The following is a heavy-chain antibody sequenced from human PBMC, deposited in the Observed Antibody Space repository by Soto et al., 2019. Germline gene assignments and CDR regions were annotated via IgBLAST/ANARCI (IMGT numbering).Heavy chain of an antibody. CDR3: ARDMGFGLSDY. D-gene: IGHD3-10*01. J-gene: IGHJ4*02. CDR1: GYTFASYA. CDR2: INAGNGNT. Sequence: QVQLVQSGAEVKKPGASVKVSCKASGYTFASYAMHWVRQAPGQRLEWMGWINAGNGNTKYSQKFQGRVTITRDTSASTAYMELSSLRSEDTAVYYCARDMGFGLSDYWGQGTLVTVSS. V-gene: IGHV1-3*01.